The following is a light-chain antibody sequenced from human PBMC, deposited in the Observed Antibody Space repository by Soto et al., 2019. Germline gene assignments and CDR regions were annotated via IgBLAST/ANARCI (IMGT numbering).Light chain of an antibody. CDR2: EVN. Sequence: QSVLTQPASVSGSPGQSITISCTGTSSDVGAYNYVSRFQQHPGKAPTLIISEVNNRPSGVSNRCSGSKSGNAASLTISGLQAEDVADYYCLTFTTVWTHVLGTGT. CDR1: SSDVGAYNY. CDR3: LTFTTVWTHV. V-gene: IGLV2-14*01. J-gene: IGLJ1*01.